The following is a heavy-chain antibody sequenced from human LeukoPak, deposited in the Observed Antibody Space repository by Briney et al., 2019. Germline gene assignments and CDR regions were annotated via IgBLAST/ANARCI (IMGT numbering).Heavy chain of an antibody. CDR2: IYYSGSS. Sequence: PSETLSLTCAVSGGSINNGGYYWSWIRQHPGKGLEWIGYIYYSGSSYYNPSLRSRVTISVDTSKNHFSLKLSSVTAADTAVYYCARNRDGYNSFDYWGQGTLVTVSS. D-gene: IGHD5-24*01. CDR1: GGSINNGGYY. J-gene: IGHJ4*02. V-gene: IGHV4-31*11. CDR3: ARNRDGYNSFDY.